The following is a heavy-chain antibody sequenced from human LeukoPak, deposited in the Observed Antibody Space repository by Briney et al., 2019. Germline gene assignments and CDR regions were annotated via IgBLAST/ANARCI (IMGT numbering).Heavy chain of an antibody. V-gene: IGHV4-34*01. J-gene: IGHJ4*02. CDR2: INHSGST. CDR3: ARVSQSYGYDYFDY. CDR1: GESFSGYY. D-gene: IGHD5-18*01. Sequence: SETLSLNCAVYGESFSGYYWSWIRQPPGKGLEWIGEINHSGSTNYNPPLKSRVTISVDTSKSQFSLKLSSVTAADTAVYYCARVSQSYGYDYFDYWGQGTLVTVSS.